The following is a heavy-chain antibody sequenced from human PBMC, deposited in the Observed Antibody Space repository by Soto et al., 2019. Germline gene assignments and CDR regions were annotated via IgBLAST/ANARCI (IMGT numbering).Heavy chain of an antibody. D-gene: IGHD3-3*01. CDR3: ARVRVHEWYFDY. J-gene: IGHJ4*02. CDR1: EFIFSNYW. CDR2: INSDGSTT. Sequence: EVQLVESGGGLVQPGGSLRLSCAASEFIFSNYWMHWVRQAPGKGLVWVARINSDGSTTSYADSVKGRFTISRDNAKNTLYLQMNSLRGEDTAVYFCARVRVHEWYFDYCGQGNLVTVSS. V-gene: IGHV3-74*01.